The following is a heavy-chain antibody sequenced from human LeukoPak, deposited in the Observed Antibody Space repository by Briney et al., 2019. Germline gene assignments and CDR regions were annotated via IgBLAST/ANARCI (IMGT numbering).Heavy chain of an antibody. D-gene: IGHD4-11*01. CDR3: ATYSNYDFDY. CDR1: GGSFSGYY. J-gene: IGHJ4*02. V-gene: IGHV4-34*01. CDR2: INHSGST. Sequence: SETLSLTCAVYGGSFSGYYWSWIRQPPGKGLEWIGEINHSGSTNHNPSVKSRVTISVDTSKNQFSLKLSSVTAADTAVYYCATYSNYDFDYWGQGTLVTVSS.